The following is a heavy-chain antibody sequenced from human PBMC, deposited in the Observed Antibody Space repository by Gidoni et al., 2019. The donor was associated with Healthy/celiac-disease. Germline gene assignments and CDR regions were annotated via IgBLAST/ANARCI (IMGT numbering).Heavy chain of an antibody. J-gene: IGHJ4*02. CDR1: GFTFSSYA. D-gene: IGHD3-10*01. CDR2: ISGSGGST. CDR3: AKAGLWFGELLR. Sequence: EVQLLESGGGLVQPGGSLRLSCAASGFTFSSYAMSWVRQAPGKGLEWVSAISGSGGSTYYADSVKGRFTISRDNSKNTLYRQMNSLRAEDTAVYYCAKAGLWFGELLRWGQGTLVTVSS. V-gene: IGHV3-23*01.